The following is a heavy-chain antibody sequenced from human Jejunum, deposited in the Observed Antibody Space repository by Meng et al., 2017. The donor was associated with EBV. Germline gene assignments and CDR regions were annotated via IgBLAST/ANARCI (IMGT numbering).Heavy chain of an antibody. CDR1: GASISSSHW. CDR3: ATSMSGYSYGYS. CDR2: IYYTGRT. Sequence: QVQVQESGPGLVQPSGTLSLICAVSGASISSSHWWSWVRQAPGEGLEWIGEIYYTGRTNYNPSLKSRVSMSIDKSKNQFSLNLNSVTVADTAVYYCATSMSGYSYGYSWGQGTLVTVSS. J-gene: IGHJ5*02. D-gene: IGHD5-12*01. V-gene: IGHV4-4*02.